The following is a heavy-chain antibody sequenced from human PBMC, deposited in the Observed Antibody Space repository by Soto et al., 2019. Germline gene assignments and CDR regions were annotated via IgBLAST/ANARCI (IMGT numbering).Heavy chain of an antibody. CDR3: ASMGYSSSSFDY. D-gene: IGHD6-6*01. V-gene: IGHV1-45*02. J-gene: IGHJ4*02. Sequence: QMRLVQSGAEVKKTGSSVKVSCKASGYTFTYRYLHWVRQAPGQALEWMGWITPFNGNTNYAQKFQDRVTITRDRSMSTAYMELSSLRSEDTAMYYCASMGYSSSSFDYWGQGTLVTVSS. CDR1: GYTFTYRY. CDR2: ITPFNGNT.